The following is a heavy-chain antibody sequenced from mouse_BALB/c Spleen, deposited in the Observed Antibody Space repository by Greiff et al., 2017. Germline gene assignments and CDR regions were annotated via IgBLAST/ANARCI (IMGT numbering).Heavy chain of an antibody. V-gene: IGHV2-2*02. CDR1: GFSLTSYG. D-gene: IGHD2-1*01. Sequence: VKLMESGPGLVQPSQSLSITCTVSGFSLTSYGVHWVRQSPGKGLEWLGVIWSGGSTDYNAAFISRLSISKDNSKSQVFFKMNSLQANDTAIYYCARPYGNYVAWFAYWGQGTLVTVSA. J-gene: IGHJ3*01. CDR3: ARPYGNYVAWFAY. CDR2: IWSGGST.